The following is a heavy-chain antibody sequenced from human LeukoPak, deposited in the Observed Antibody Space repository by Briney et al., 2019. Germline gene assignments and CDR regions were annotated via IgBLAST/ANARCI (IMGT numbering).Heavy chain of an antibody. CDR1: GFTFSSYG. CDR2: IWYDGSNK. D-gene: IGHD3-3*01. CDR3: ARDLEIGSSSYYFDY. Sequence: GGSLRLSCAASGFTFSSYGMNWVRQAPGKGLEWVAVIWYDGSNKYYADSVRGRFTISRDNFKNTLYLQMNSLRAEDTAVYYCARDLEIGSSSYYFDYWGQGTLVTVSS. V-gene: IGHV3-33*08. J-gene: IGHJ4*02.